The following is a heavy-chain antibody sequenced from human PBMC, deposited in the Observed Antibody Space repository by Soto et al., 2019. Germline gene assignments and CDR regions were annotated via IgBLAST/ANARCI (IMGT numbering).Heavy chain of an antibody. D-gene: IGHD3-3*01. CDR1: GYTYSSYG. CDR2: ISAYNGNT. CDR3: ARDDVDFWSGYYPYYYYYGMDV. J-gene: IGHJ6*02. Sequence: LVNRYCKASGYTYSSYGVSCVSQAPRQGLEWMGWISAYNGNTNYAQKLQGRVTMTTDTSTSTAYMELRSLRSDDTAVYYCARDDVDFWSGYYPYYYYYGMDVWGQGTTVTVSS. V-gene: IGHV1-18*01.